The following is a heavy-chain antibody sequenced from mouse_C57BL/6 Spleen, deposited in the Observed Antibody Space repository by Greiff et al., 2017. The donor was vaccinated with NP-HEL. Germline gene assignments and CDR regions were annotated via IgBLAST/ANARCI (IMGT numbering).Heavy chain of an antibody. J-gene: IGHJ2*01. CDR3: ARSPGSYFDY. CDR1: GYTFTDYY. D-gene: IGHD1-1*01. CDR2: INPYNGGT. Sequence: VQLQQSGPVLVKPGASVKMSCKASGYTFTDYYMNWVKQSHGKSLEWIGVINPYNGGTSYNQKFKGKATLTVDKSSSTAYMELNSLTSEDSAVYYCARSPGSYFDYWGQGTTLTVSS. V-gene: IGHV1-19*01.